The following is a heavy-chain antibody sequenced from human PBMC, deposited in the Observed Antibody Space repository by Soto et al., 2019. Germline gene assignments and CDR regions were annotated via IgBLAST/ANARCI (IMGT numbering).Heavy chain of an antibody. CDR2: ISGSSSYI. CDR3: AGRIGYSSAWLFDF. J-gene: IGHJ4*02. D-gene: IGHD6-19*01. V-gene: IGHV3-21*01. CDR1: GFTFSTYS. Sequence: GGSLRLSCAASGFTFSTYSMNWVRQAPGKGLEWVSSISGSSSYIYYADSVKGRFTISRDNAKNSLYLQMNSLRAEDTAVYYCAGRIGYSSAWLFDFWGQGTLVTVSS.